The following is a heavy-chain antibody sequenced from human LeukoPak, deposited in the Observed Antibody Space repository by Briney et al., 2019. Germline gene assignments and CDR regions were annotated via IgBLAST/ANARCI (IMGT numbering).Heavy chain of an antibody. CDR1: AITFRNYA. D-gene: IGHD4-17*01. J-gene: IGHJ3*01. V-gene: IGHV3-23*01. CDR2: ITGSGDTR. Sequence: QPGGSLRLSCVASAITFRNYAVTWVRQAPGKGLEWVSSITGSGDTRRYADSVKGRFTVSRDNSVDTLYLQMNSLSAKDTAIYYCGKDPNGDYIGAFDFWGRGTMVTVSS. CDR3: GKDPNGDYIGAFDF.